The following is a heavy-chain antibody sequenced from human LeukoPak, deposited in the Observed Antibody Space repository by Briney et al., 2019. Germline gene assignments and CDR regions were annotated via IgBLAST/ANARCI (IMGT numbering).Heavy chain of an antibody. J-gene: IGHJ4*02. V-gene: IGHV3-74*01. D-gene: IGHD6-19*01. CDR2: INSDGRST. Sequence: GGSLRLSCAASGFTVSSNYMSWVRQAPGKGLVWVSRINSDGRSTSYADSVRGRFTISRDNAKNTLYLQMNSLRAEDTAVYYCARDPDRSGWSTFEYWGQGTLVTVSS. CDR1: GFTVSSNY. CDR3: ARDPDRSGWSTFEY.